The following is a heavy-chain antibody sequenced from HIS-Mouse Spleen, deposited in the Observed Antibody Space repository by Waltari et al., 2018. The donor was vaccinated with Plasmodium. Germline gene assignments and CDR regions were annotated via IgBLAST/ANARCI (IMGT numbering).Heavy chain of an antibody. Sequence: EVKKPGASVKVSCKASGYTFTGYYMHWVRQAPGQGLEWMGWINPNSGGTNYAQKFQGRVTMTRDTSISTAYMDLSRLRSDDTAVYYCARDLGGNSSNWFDPWGQGTLVTVSS. CDR3: ARDLGGNSSNWFDP. V-gene: IGHV1-2*02. CDR1: GYTFTGYY. D-gene: IGHD6-13*01. CDR2: INPNSGGT. J-gene: IGHJ5*02.